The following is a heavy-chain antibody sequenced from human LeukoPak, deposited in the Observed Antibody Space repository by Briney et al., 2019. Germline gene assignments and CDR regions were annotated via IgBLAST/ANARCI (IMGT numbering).Heavy chain of an antibody. V-gene: IGHV3-23*01. J-gene: IGHJ6*02. D-gene: IGHD2-15*01. CDR1: GFTFSSYA. CDR3: AKDQVVVAAELTPPIYYYGMDV. CDR2: ISGSGGST. Sequence: GGSLRLTCAASGFTFSSYAMSWVRQAPGKGLEWVSAISGSGGSTYYADSVKGRFTISRDNSKNTLYLQMNSLRAEDTAVYYCAKDQVVVAAELTPPIYYYGMDVWGQGTTVTVCS.